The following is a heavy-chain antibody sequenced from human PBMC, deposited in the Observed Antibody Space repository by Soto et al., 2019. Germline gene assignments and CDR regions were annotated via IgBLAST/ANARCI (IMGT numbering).Heavy chain of an antibody. CDR2: ISGSGGST. D-gene: IGHD2-15*01. CDR1: GFTFSSYA. Sequence: PGGSLRLSCAASGFTFSSYAMSWVRQAPGKGLEWVSAISGSGGSTYYADSVKGRFTISRDNSKNTLYLQMNSLRVEDTAVYYCAKDLPYVVVPNPEYFQHWGQGTLVTVSS. J-gene: IGHJ1*01. CDR3: AKDLPYVVVPNPEYFQH. V-gene: IGHV3-23*01.